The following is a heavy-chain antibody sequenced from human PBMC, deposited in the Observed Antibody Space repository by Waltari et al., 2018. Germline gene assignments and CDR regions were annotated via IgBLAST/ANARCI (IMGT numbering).Heavy chain of an antibody. CDR3: ARGPAFDI. J-gene: IGHJ3*02. V-gene: IGHV4-4*09. Sequence: QVQLQESGPGLVKPSETLSLTCTVSGGSISSYYWTWFRQPQGKGLEWIGYIYTSGSTNYNPSLKSRVTISVDTSKNQFSLKLSSVTAADTAVYYCARGPAFDIWGQGTMVTVSS. CDR1: GGSISSYY. CDR2: IYTSGST.